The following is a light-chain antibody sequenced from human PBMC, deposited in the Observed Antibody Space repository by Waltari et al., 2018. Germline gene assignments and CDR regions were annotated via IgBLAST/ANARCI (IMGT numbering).Light chain of an antibody. J-gene: IGLJ2*01. CDR1: SSEVGSYTY. CDR3: SSYTSSSTVV. CDR2: EVS. Sequence: QSALTQPASVSGSPGQSITISCTGTSSEVGSYTYASWYPQHPGKAPKLMIYEVSTRPSGVSNRFSGSKSGNTASLTISGLQAEDEADYYCSSYTSSSTVVFGGGTKLTVL. V-gene: IGLV2-14*01.